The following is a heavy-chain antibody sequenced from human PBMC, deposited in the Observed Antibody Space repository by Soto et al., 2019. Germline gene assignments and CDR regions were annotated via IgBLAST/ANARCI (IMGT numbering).Heavy chain of an antibody. J-gene: IGHJ4*02. D-gene: IGHD3-16*02. CDR1: GFTFSSYS. V-gene: IGHV3-48*01. CDR2: ISSSSSTI. Sequence: GGSLRLSCAASGFTFSSYSMNWVRQAPGKGLEWVSYISSSSSTIYYADSVKGRFTISSDNAKNSLYLQMNRLRAEDTAVYYCARGGYDYIWGSYRPYHFDYWGQGTLVTVSS. CDR3: ARGGYDYIWGSYRPYHFDY.